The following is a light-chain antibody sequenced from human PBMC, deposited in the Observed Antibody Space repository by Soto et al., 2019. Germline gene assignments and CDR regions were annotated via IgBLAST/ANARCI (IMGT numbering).Light chain of an antibody. CDR2: QDT. CDR3: QAGDSSVV. V-gene: IGLV3-1*01. J-gene: IGLJ2*01. CDR1: KLGDKY. Sequence: SYELTQPPSVSVSPGQTASITCSGDKLGDKYACWYQQKPGQSPVLVIYQDTKRPSGIPERFSGSNSENTATLTISGTQAMDEADYYCQAGDSSVVFGGGTKVTVL.